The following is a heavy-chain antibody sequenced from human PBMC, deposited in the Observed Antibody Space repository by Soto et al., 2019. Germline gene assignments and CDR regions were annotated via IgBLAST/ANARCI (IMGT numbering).Heavy chain of an antibody. CDR1: GFTFTSYG. D-gene: IGHD5-18*01. CDR3: VSDRGYGHASVPYS. V-gene: IGHV3-30*03. CDR2: ISYDGGLQ. Sequence: QAHLVESGGGVVQPGRSLRLSCAASGFTFTSYGMHWVRQAPGTRLEWVAVISYDGGLQHYADSVKGRFTISRDNSKNMVLLQVNSLRAEDTAVYYCVSDRGYGHASVPYSWGQGTLVSASS. J-gene: IGHJ4*02.